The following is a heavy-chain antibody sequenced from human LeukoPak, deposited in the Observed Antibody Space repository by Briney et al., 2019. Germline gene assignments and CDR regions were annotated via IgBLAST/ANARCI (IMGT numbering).Heavy chain of an antibody. Sequence: GGSLRLSCAASGFTFSSYDMTSVRQAPGKGLEWVSAISGNGGSTYYADSVRGRFTISRDNSKNTLYLQMNSLRAEDTAVYYCAKATGAFSYDTPDYWGQGTLVTVSS. CDR3: AKATGAFSYDTPDY. D-gene: IGHD3-16*01. J-gene: IGHJ4*02. CDR1: GFTFSSYD. CDR2: ISGNGGST. V-gene: IGHV3-23*01.